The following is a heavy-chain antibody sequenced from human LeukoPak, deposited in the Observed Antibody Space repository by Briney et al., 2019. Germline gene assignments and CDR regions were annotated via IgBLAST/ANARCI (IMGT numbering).Heavy chain of an antibody. V-gene: IGHV3-21*01. CDR2: ISSSSSYI. D-gene: IGHD2-15*01. CDR3: ARADCSGGSCYSLFDY. CDR1: GFTFSSYS. J-gene: IGHJ4*02. Sequence: GGSLRLSCAASGFTFSSYSMNWVRQAPGKGLEWVSSISSSSSYIYYADSVKSRFTISRDNAKNSLYLQMDSLRAEDTAVYYCARADCSGGSCYSLFDYWGQGTLVTVSS.